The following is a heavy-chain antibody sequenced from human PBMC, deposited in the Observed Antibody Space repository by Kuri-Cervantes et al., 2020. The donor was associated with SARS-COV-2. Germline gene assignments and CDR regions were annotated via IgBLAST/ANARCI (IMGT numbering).Heavy chain of an antibody. J-gene: IGHJ6*03. CDR2: IYYSGST. Sequence: ESLKISCTVSGGSISSYYWSWIRQPPGKGLEWIGYIYYSGSTNYNPPLKSRVTISVETSKNQFSLKLSSVTAADTAVFYCARLASASRYYYYYMDVCGKGTTVTVSS. V-gene: IGHV4-59*08. CDR1: GGSISSYY. CDR3: ARLASASRYYYYYMDV. D-gene: IGHD6-25*01.